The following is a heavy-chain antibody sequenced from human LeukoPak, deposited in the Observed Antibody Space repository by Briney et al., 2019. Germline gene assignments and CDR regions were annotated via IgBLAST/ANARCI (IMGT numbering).Heavy chain of an antibody. D-gene: IGHD5-24*01. CDR3: ARVEAATTNPRFDY. V-gene: IGHV4-61*02. Sequence: KPSETLSLTCTVSGGSISSGSYYWSWIRQPAGKGLEWIGRIYTSGSTNYNPSLKSRVTISVDTSKNQFSLELSSVTAADTAVYYCARVEAATTNPRFDYWGQGTLVTVSS. CDR2: IYTSGST. CDR1: GGSISSGSYY. J-gene: IGHJ4*02.